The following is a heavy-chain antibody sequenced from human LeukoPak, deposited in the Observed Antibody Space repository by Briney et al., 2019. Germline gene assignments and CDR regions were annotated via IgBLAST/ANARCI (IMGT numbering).Heavy chain of an antibody. D-gene: IGHD2-15*01. V-gene: IGHV1-18*01. CDR3: VRDYFCSGGTCDDCFDP. CDR2: ISTYDHDT. CDR1: GYTFTNYG. J-gene: IGHJ5*02. Sequence: ASVKVSCKASGYTFTNYGISWVRQAPGQGLECMAWISTYDHDTNYAQKFRGRVTMTTDTSTSTAYMELRSLGSDDTAVYYCVRDYFCSGGTCDDCFDPWGQGTLVTVSS.